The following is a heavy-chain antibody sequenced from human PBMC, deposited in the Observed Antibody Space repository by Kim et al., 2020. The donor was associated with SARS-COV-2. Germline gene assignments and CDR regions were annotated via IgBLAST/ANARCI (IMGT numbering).Heavy chain of an antibody. J-gene: IGHJ4*02. D-gene: IGHD1-26*01. CDR3: ARGWGPFDY. V-gene: IGHV4-4*07. Sequence: GSTNYNPPLKSRVTMSVDTSKNQCSLKLSSGTAADTAVYYCARGWGPFDYWGQGTLVTVSS. CDR2: GST.